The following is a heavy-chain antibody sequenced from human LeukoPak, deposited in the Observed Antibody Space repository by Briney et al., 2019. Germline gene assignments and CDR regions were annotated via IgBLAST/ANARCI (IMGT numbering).Heavy chain of an antibody. D-gene: IGHD3-10*01. J-gene: IGHJ4*02. CDR3: TRAGGDHYYGSGTLGSFDY. CDR2: ISSSSSTI. CDR1: GFTFSSYS. Sequence: PGGSLRLSCAASGFTFSSYSMNWVRQAPGKGLEWVSYISSSSSTIYYADSVKGRFTISRDNAKNSLYLQMNSLRAEDTAVYYCTRAGGDHYYGSGTLGSFDYWGQGTLVTVSS. V-gene: IGHV3-48*04.